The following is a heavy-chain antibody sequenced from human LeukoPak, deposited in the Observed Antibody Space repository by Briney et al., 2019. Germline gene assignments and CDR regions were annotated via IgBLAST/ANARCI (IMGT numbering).Heavy chain of an antibody. J-gene: IGHJ4*02. CDR2: ISSINSYI. D-gene: IGHD3-9*01. CDR1: GLTFSSYS. V-gene: IGHV3-21*01. CDR3: ARNYDILTGLPYFDY. Sequence: KAGGSLTLSCAASGLTFSSYSMNWFRQAPGKGLDWVSSISSINSYIYYAHSVKDRFTISRDNAKNSLYLQMNSLRAEDTAVYYCARNYDILTGLPYFDYWGQGTLVTVSS.